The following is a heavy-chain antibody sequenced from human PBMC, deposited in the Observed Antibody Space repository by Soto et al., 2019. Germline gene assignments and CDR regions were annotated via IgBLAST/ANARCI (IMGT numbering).Heavy chain of an antibody. Sequence: PSETLSLTCTVSGGSFSSGSYYWSWIRQPPGKGLEWIGYIYYSGSTNYNPSLKSRVTISVDTSKNQFSLKLSSVTAADTAVYYCARARVVTHAFDIWGQGTMVTVSS. CDR1: GGSFSSGSYY. CDR2: IYYSGST. CDR3: ARARVVTHAFDI. D-gene: IGHD3-3*01. J-gene: IGHJ3*02. V-gene: IGHV4-61*01.